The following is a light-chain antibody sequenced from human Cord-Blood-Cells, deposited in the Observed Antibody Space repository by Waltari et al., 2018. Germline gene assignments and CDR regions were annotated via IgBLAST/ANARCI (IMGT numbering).Light chain of an antibody. CDR1: SSDVGSYNL. Sequence: QSALTQPASVSGSPGQSITISCTGTSSDVGSYNLVSWYQQHPGKAPKLMIYEGSKRPSGVSTRFSGSKSGNTASLTICGLQAEDEADYYCCSYAGSSTPNWVFGGGTKLTVL. J-gene: IGLJ3*02. CDR2: EGS. V-gene: IGLV2-23*01. CDR3: CSYAGSSTPNWV.